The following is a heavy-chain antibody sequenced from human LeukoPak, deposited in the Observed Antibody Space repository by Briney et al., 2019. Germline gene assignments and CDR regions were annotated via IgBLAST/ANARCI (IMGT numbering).Heavy chain of an antibody. J-gene: IGHJ6*03. Sequence: GASVKVSCKASGYTFNSHDIHWVRQATGQGLDLMGWMNPNSGNTGYPQKFQGRVTITRNTSISTAYMELSSLRSEDTAVYYCARGRSPSGVATSYYMDVWGKGTTVTVSS. V-gene: IGHV1-8*03. CDR3: ARGRSPSGVATSYYMDV. CDR1: GYTFNSHD. D-gene: IGHD2-8*01. CDR2: MNPNSGNT.